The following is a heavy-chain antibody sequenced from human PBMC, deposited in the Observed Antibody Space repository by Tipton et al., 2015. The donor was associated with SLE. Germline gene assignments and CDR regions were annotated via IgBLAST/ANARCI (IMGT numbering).Heavy chain of an antibody. Sequence: TLSVTCIVSGDSINSHYWSWIRQPPGKGLEWIGEINHSGSTNYNPSLKSRVTISVDTSKNQFSLKLSSVTAADTAVYYCARAAHNNWGSLYYFDYWGQGTLVTVSS. CDR1: GDSINSHY. CDR2: INHSGST. V-gene: IGHV4-34*09. J-gene: IGHJ4*02. D-gene: IGHD7-27*01. CDR3: ARAAHNNWGSLYYFDY.